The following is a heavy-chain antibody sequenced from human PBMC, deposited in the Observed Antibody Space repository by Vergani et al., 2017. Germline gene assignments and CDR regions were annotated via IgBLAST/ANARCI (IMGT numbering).Heavy chain of an antibody. D-gene: IGHD6-6*01. J-gene: IGHJ4*02. Sequence: EVQLMESGGGLVQPGGSLRLSCAASGFTFSNYWMSWVRQAAGKGLECVANIKEDGSETFYVDSVMGRFTISRDNAKNSLYLQMNSLRAEDTSVYFCARLCLTASRREAPVFDYWGQGTLVTVSS. CDR1: GFTFSNYW. V-gene: IGHV3-7*01. CDR2: IKEDGSET. CDR3: ARLCLTASRREAPVFDY.